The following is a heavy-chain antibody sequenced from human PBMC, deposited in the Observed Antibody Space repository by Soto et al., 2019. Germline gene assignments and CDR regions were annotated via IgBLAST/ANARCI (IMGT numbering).Heavy chain of an antibody. CDR3: ANGVVVAATYFQH. CDR2: ISYDGSNK. V-gene: IGHV3-30*18. CDR1: GFTFSSYG. Sequence: QVQLVESGGGVVQPGRSLRLSCAASGFTFSSYGMHWVRQARDKGLEWVAVISYDGSNKYYADSVKGRFTISRDNSKNKWYLQMNSLRAEDTAVYYCANGVVVAATYFQHSGQGTLVTVSS. D-gene: IGHD2-15*01. J-gene: IGHJ1*01.